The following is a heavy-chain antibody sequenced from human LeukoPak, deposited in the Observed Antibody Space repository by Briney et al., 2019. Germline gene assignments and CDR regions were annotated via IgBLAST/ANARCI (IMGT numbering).Heavy chain of an antibody. CDR2: IIPIFGTA. CDR1: GGTFSSYA. V-gene: IGHV1-69*13. D-gene: IGHD2-15*01. CDR3: ARVIMGYCSGGSCYEFDY. J-gene: IGHJ4*02. Sequence: SAKVSCKASGGTFSSYAISWVRQAPGQGLEWMGGIIPIFGTANYAQKFQGRVTITADESTSIAYMELSSLRSEDTAVYYCARVIMGYCSGGSCYEFDYWGQGTLVTVSS.